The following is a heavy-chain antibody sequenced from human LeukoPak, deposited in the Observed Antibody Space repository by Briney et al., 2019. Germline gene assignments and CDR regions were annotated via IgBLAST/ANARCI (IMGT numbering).Heavy chain of an antibody. CDR2: VYYGRSP. CDR1: GDSISRSTYY. D-gene: IGHD6-25*01. CDR3: ARSSGTGAFSY. J-gene: IGHJ4*02. Sequence: SETLSLTCTVSGDSISRSTYYWAWIRQPPGKGLEWIGSVYYGRSPYFNPSLESRATISVDTSKNHFSLKMSSVTAADTAVYYCARSSGTGAFSYWGQGTLVTVSS. V-gene: IGHV4-39*02.